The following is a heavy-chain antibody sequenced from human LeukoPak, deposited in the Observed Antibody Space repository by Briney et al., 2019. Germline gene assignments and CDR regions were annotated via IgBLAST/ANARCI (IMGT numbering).Heavy chain of an antibody. V-gene: IGHV3-53*01. D-gene: IGHD6-19*01. J-gene: IGHJ4*02. CDR1: GFTVSSNY. CDR3: AKRYSSGWKRSYYFDY. Sequence: PGGSLRLSCAASGFTVSSNYMSWVRQAPGKGLEWVSVIYSGGSTYYADSVKGRFTISRDNSKNTLYLQMNSLRAEDTAVYYCAKRYSSGWKRSYYFDYWGQGTLVTVSS. CDR2: IYSGGST.